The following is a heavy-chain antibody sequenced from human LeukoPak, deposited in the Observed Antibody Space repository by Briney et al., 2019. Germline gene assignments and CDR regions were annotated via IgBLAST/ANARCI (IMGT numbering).Heavy chain of an antibody. D-gene: IGHD3/OR15-3a*01. Sequence: PGGSLRLSCTASALNLGNYYMSWVRQAPGKGLEWISYISNAGTTTYYADSVRGRFTVSRDNAKNSLYLQMDSLRAEDTAVYYCACDFRYLGHDFWGQGTLVTVSS. V-gene: IGHV3-11*01. CDR3: ACDFRYLGHDF. J-gene: IGHJ4*02. CDR1: ALNLGNYY. CDR2: ISNAGTTT.